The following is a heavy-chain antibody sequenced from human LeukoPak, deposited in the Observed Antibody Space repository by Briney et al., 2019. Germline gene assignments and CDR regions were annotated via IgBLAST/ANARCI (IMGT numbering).Heavy chain of an antibody. V-gene: IGHV4-59*01. CDR1: GGSISSYY. J-gene: IGHJ4*02. D-gene: IGHD3-10*01. Sequence: SETLSLTCTVSGGSISSYYWSWIRQPPGKGLEWTGYIYYSGSTKYNPSLKSRVTISVDTSKNQFSLKLSSVTAADTAVYYCARRVGFGELVDWGQGTLVTVSS. CDR2: IYYSGST. CDR3: ARRVGFGELVD.